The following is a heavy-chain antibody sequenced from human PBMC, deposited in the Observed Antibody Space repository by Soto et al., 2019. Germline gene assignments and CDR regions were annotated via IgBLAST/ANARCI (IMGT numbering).Heavy chain of an antibody. V-gene: IGHV5-51*01. J-gene: IGHJ4*02. CDR1: GYSFTSYW. Sequence: GESLKISCKGSGYSFTSYWIGWVRQMPGKGLEWMGIIYPGDSDTRYSPSFQGQVTISADKSISTAYLQWSSLKASDTAMYYCARGEGGGRYCSSTSCYTVSCSLLDYWGQGTLVTVSS. CDR3: ARGEGGGRYCSSTSCYTVSCSLLDY. CDR2: IYPGDSDT. D-gene: IGHD2-2*02.